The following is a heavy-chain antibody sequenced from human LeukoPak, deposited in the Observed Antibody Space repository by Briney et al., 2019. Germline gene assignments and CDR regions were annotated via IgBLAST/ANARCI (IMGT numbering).Heavy chain of an antibody. CDR3: ARGPTTVTRAFDY. J-gene: IGHJ4*02. Sequence: PSETLSLTCTVSGASITNYYWSWIRQPAGKGLEWIGRIYTSGSTNYNPSLKSRVTMSVDTSKNQFSLNLNSVTAADTAVYYCARGPTTVTRAFDYWGQGTLVTVSS. D-gene: IGHD4-17*01. V-gene: IGHV4-4*07. CDR1: GASITNYY. CDR2: IYTSGST.